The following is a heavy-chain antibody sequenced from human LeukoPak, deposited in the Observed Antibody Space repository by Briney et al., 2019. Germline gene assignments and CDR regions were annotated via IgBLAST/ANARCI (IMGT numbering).Heavy chain of an antibody. CDR1: GGSISSGSYY. V-gene: IGHV4-61*02. Sequence: SQTLSLTCTVSGGSISSGSYYWSWIRQPAGKGLEWIGRIYTSGSTNYNPSLKSRVTISVDTSKNQFSLKLSSVTAADTAVYYCAIFCYDSSGYYFDYWGQGTLVTVSS. CDR2: IYTSGST. J-gene: IGHJ4*02. CDR3: AIFCYDSSGYYFDY. D-gene: IGHD3-22*01.